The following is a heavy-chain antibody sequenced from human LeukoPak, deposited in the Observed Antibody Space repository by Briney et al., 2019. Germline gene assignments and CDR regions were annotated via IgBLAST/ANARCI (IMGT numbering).Heavy chain of an antibody. CDR3: ARGLYHYDTSGYSASKYYMDV. V-gene: IGHV4-34*01. D-gene: IGHD3-22*01. J-gene: IGHJ6*03. Sequence: PSETLSLTCAVYGGSFSENYWTRIRQPPGKGLEFIGEINHSGTTNYNPSLKSRVTLSVDTSKNQFSLRVKSVTAADTAVYYCARGLYHYDTSGYSASKYYMDVWGKGTTVTVSS. CDR2: INHSGTT. CDR1: GGSFSENY.